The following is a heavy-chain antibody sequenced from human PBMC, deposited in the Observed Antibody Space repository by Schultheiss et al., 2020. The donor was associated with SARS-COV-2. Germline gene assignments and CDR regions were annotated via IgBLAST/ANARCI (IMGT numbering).Heavy chain of an antibody. J-gene: IGHJ6*02. D-gene: IGHD6-19*01. CDR1: GGTFSSYT. V-gene: IGHV1-69*02. CDR2: IIPILGIA. CDR3: ARAESGASSGWYEYYYYGMDV. Sequence: SVKVSCKASGGTFSSYTISWVRQAPGQGLEWMGRIIPILGIANYAQKFQGRVTITADKSTSTAYMELSSLRSEDTAVYYCARAESGASSGWYEYYYYGMDVWGQGTTVTVSS.